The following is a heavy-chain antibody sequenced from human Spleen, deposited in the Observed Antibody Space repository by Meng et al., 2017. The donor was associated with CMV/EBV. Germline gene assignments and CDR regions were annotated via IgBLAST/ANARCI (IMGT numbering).Heavy chain of an antibody. Sequence: ASVKVSCKAYGYTFTGYYLHWVRQAPGQGLEWMGWINPNSGGTNYAQKFQGRVTMTRDTSISTAYMELSRLRSDDTAVYYCARANYGYSGSFGFYWGQETLVTVSS. CDR3: ARANYGYSGSFGFY. J-gene: IGHJ4*02. D-gene: IGHD1-26*01. V-gene: IGHV1-2*02. CDR1: GYTFTGYY. CDR2: INPNSGGT.